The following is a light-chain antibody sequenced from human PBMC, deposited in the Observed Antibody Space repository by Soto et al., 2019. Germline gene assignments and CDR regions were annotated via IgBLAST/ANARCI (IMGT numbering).Light chain of an antibody. CDR3: QQYGSSPPT. CDR2: GAS. Sequence: DIVLTQSPGTLSLSPGERATLSCRASQSVSNNYLAWYQQKPGQAPRLLIYGASSRATGIPDRFSGSGSGTDFTLTISRLEPEDFAVYYCQQYGSSPPTFGQGTKVDIK. J-gene: IGKJ1*01. CDR1: QSVSNNY. V-gene: IGKV3-20*01.